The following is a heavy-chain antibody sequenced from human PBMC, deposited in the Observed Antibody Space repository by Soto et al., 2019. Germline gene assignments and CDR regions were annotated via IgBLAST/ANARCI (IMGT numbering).Heavy chain of an antibody. CDR2: IYHSGIT. V-gene: IGHV4-30-2*01. Sequence: QLQLQESGARLLKPSSTLSLTSAASGGSSSSGGYSWSWIRQPPGKGLEWIGYIYHSGITYHNPSLKSRVTMSVDRAKNQFSLKLSSVTAADTAVYYCARAPGRWGQGTLGTVSS. CDR1: GGSSSSGGYS. CDR3: ARAPGR. J-gene: IGHJ4*02.